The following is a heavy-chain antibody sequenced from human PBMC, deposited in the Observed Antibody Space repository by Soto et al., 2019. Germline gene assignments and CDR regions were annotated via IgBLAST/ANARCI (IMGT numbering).Heavy chain of an antibody. CDR2: IYYSGST. CDR3: ARSHPRGTYYYDSSGYYCFDY. CDR1: GGSISSYY. V-gene: IGHV4-59*08. D-gene: IGHD3-22*01. J-gene: IGHJ4*02. Sequence: PSETLSLTCTVSGGSISSYYWSWIRQPPGKGLEWIGYIYYSGSTNYNPSLKSRVTISVDTSKNQFSLKLSSVTAADTAVYYCARSHPRGTYYYDSSGYYCFDYWGQGTLVTVSS.